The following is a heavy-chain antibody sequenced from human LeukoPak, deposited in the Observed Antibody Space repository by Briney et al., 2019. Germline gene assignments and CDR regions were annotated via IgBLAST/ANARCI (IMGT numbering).Heavy chain of an antibody. D-gene: IGHD3-10*01. V-gene: IGHV1-2*02. CDR3: ARGSGILLIEPNWFDP. CDR1: GYTFTDYY. CDR2: INPNSGRT. J-gene: IGHJ5*02. Sequence: ASVKVSCKASGYTFTDYYINWVRQAPGQGLEWMGWINPNSGRTNYAQKFQGRVTMIRDTPISTAYMELSRLRSDDTAVYYCARGSGILLIEPNWFDPWGQGTLVTVSS.